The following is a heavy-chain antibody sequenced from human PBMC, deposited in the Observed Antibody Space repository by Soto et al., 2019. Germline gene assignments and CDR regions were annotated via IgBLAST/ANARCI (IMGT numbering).Heavy chain of an antibody. CDR3: ARGMTYDSSGYYRGGTLNFDY. D-gene: IGHD3-22*01. CDR2: IYYSGST. Sequence: PSETLSLTCTVSGGSISSSSYYWGWIRQPPGKGLEWIGSIYYSGSTYYNPSLKSRVTISVDTSKNQFSLKLSSVTAADTAVYYCARGMTYDSSGYYRGGTLNFDYWGQGTLVTVSS. V-gene: IGHV4-39*01. J-gene: IGHJ4*02. CDR1: GGSISSSSYY.